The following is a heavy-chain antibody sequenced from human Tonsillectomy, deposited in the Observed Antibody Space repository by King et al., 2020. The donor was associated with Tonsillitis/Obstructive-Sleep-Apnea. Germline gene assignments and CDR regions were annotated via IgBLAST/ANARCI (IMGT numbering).Heavy chain of an antibody. CDR1: GFTFSSYA. J-gene: IGHJ4*02. Sequence: VQLVESGGGVVQPGRSLRLSCAASGFTFSSYAMHWVRQAPGKGLEGGAVISYDGSNKYYADSVKGRFTISRDNSKNTLYLQMNSLRAEDTAVYYCARGDYGPSDYWGQGTLVTVSS. CDR3: ARGDYGPSDY. D-gene: IGHD4-17*01. CDR2: ISYDGSNK. V-gene: IGHV3-30*01.